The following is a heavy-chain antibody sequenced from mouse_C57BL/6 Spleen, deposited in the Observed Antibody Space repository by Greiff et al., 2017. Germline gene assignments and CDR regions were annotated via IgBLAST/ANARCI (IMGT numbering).Heavy chain of an antibody. Sequence: EVKLVESGGGLVQPGESLKLSCESNEYEFPSHDMSWVRKTPEKRLELVAAINSDGGSTYYPDTMERRFIISRDNTKKTLYLQMSSLRSEDTALXYCARRHYGSSYAWYFDVWGTGTTVTVSS. D-gene: IGHD1-1*01. J-gene: IGHJ1*03. CDR3: ARRHYGSSYAWYFDV. CDR2: INSDGGST. CDR1: EYEFPSHD. V-gene: IGHV5-2*01.